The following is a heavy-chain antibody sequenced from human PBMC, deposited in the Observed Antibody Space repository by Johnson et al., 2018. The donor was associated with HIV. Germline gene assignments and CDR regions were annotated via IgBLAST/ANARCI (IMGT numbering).Heavy chain of an antibody. J-gene: IGHJ3*02. Sequence: VLLVESGGGLIQPGGSLRLSCAASGFTVSSNYMSWVRQAPGKGLEWVSIIYGGGSTYYADSVKGRFTISRDKNMLYLQMNSLRAEDTAVYYCARAHFPYCGGDCYSFAFDIWGQGTMVTVSS. CDR1: GFTVSSNY. CDR3: ARAHFPYCGGDCYSFAFDI. D-gene: IGHD2-21*02. V-gene: IGHV3-66*03. CDR2: IYGGGST.